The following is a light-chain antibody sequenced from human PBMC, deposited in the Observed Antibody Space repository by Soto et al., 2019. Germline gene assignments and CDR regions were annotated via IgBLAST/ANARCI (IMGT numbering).Light chain of an antibody. CDR3: ASWDDSLSGFVV. CDR2: RNS. CDR1: SSNIGSNY. Sequence: QSVLTQPPSASGTPGQRVTISCSGSSSNIGSNYVFWYQQLPGTAPKVLMYRNSQRPSGVPVRFSGSKSGTSASLAISGLRSEDEADYYCASWDDSLSGFVVFGGGTKLTVL. V-gene: IGLV1-47*01. J-gene: IGLJ2*01.